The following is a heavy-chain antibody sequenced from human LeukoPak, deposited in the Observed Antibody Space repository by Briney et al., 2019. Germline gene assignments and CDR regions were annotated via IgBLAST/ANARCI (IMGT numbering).Heavy chain of an antibody. CDR3: ARARRGYSRTDAFDI. Sequence: APVKVSCKASGYTFTGYYMHWVRQAPGQGLEWMGWINPNSGGTNYAQKFQGRVTMTRDTSISTAYMELSRLRSDDTAVYYCARARRGYSRTDAFDIWGQGTMVTVSS. J-gene: IGHJ3*02. V-gene: IGHV1-2*02. CDR2: INPNSGGT. D-gene: IGHD5-18*01. CDR1: GYTFTGYY.